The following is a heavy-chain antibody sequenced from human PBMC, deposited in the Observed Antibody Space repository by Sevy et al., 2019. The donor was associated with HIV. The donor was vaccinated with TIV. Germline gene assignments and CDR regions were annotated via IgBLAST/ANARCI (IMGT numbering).Heavy chain of an antibody. Sequence: GWSLRLSCAASGFTFSSYSMNWVRQAPGKGLEWVSSISSSSSYIYYADSVKGRFTISRDNAKNSLYLQMNSLRAEDTVVYYCARDYYDSSGSDYWGQGTLVTVSS. CDR2: ISSSSSYI. CDR3: ARDYYDSSGSDY. D-gene: IGHD3-22*01. V-gene: IGHV3-21*01. CDR1: GFTFSSYS. J-gene: IGHJ4*02.